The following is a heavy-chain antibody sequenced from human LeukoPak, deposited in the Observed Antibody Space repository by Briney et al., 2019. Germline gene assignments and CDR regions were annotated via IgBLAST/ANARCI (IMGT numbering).Heavy chain of an antibody. CDR1: GFTFSGNC. CDR2: IKKDGSEK. Sequence: GGSLRLSCAASGFTFSGNCMSWVPPAPGRGREWGANIKKDGSEKYYLYSVKGRFTNSRDNAKNSLYLQMNSLRAEDTTVYYCARDPYEAYSDWLSPPCCWGQGTLVTVSS. J-gene: IGHJ4*02. V-gene: IGHV3-7*03. D-gene: IGHD3-9*01. CDR3: ARDPYEAYSDWLSPPCC.